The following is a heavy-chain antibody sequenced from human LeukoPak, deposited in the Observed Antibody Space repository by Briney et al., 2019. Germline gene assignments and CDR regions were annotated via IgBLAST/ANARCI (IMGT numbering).Heavy chain of an antibody. D-gene: IGHD3-3*01. Sequence: SETLSLTCTVSGGSISSHYWSWVRQTPGKGLEWTGHIYHSGNTKYNSALKGRVTISDDASKNQFSLRLSSVTAADTAVYFCARGYDFWSGVMSDAFDIWGRGTKVTVSA. CDR3: ARGYDFWSGVMSDAFDI. V-gene: IGHV4-59*11. J-gene: IGHJ3*02. CDR2: IYHSGNT. CDR1: GGSISSHY.